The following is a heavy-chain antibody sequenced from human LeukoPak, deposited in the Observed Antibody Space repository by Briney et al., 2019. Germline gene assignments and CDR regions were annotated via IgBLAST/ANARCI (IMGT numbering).Heavy chain of an antibody. CDR2: ISSSSSYI. CDR1: GFTFSSYS. CDR3: ARGDYDFWIDITPAFDI. Sequence: PGGSLRLSCAASGFTFSSYSMNWVRQAPGKGLEWVSSISSSSSYIYYADSVKGRFTISRDNAKNSLYLQMNSLRAEDTAVYYCARGDYDFWIDITPAFDIWGQGTMVTVSS. J-gene: IGHJ3*02. D-gene: IGHD3-3*01. V-gene: IGHV3-21*01.